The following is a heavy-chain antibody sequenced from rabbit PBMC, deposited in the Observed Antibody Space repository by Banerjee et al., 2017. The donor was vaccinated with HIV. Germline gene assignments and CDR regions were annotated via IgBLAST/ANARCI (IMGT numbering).Heavy chain of an antibody. D-gene: IGHD6-1*01. CDR1: GFSFSNGYV. CDR2: INTISGDT. Sequence: QEQLEESGGDLVKPEGSLTLTCTASGFSFSNGYVMCWVRQAPGKGLEWIACINTISGDTVYATWAKGRFTISKTSWTTVTLQMTSLTAADTATYFCASYYTYGYAGDSYPGLWGQGTLVTVS. J-gene: IGHJ3*01. V-gene: IGHV1S45*01. CDR3: ASYYTYGYAGDSYPGL.